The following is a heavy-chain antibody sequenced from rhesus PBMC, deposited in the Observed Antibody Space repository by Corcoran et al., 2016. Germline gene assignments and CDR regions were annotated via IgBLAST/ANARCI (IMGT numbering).Heavy chain of an antibody. CDR2: INGKTTST. Sequence: QVQLQESGPGLVKPSETLSLTCTVAGASISSYWWTWIRQPPGKGRECIGEINGKTTSTNDKPSLKSRVTISRDTSKNPFSRRLNSVTAADTAVYYCAMGEYSGKYGAFDSWGQGVVVTVSS. D-gene: IGHD1-44*01. J-gene: IGHJ4*01. CDR1: GASISSYW. CDR3: AMGEYSGKYGAFDS. V-gene: IGHV4-80*01.